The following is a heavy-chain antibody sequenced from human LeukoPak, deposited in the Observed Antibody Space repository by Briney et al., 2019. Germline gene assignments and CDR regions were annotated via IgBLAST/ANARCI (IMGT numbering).Heavy chain of an antibody. Sequence: SETLSLTCAVYGGSFRGYYWSWIRQPPGKGLEWIGEINHSGSTNYNPSLKSRVTISVDTSKNQFSLKLSSVTAADTAVYYCARGRSGGNGYWGQGTLVTVFS. CDR1: GGSFRGYY. D-gene: IGHD1-1*01. CDR3: ARGRSGGNGY. CDR2: INHSGST. V-gene: IGHV4-34*01. J-gene: IGHJ4*02.